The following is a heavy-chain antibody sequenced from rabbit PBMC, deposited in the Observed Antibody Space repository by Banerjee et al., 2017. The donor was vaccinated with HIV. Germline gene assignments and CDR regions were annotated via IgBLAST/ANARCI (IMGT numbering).Heavy chain of an antibody. J-gene: IGHJ4*01. V-gene: IGHV1S40*01. D-gene: IGHD3-1*01. Sequence: QSLEESGGDLVKPGASLTLTCTASGFSFSSIYWICWVRQAPGKGLEWIACISAGSSGSTYYPSWAKGRFTISKTSSTTVTLQMTSLTAADTATYFCARSGSGNRYPDWFSLWGPGTLVTVS. CDR2: ISAGSSGST. CDR1: GFSFSSIYW. CDR3: ARSGSGNRYPDWFSL.